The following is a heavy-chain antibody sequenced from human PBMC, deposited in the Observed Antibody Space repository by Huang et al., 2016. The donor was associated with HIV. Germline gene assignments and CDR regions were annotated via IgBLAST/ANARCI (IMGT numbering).Heavy chain of an antibody. D-gene: IGHD6-13*01. CDR3: ASATPSPTLVLYYYYYMDV. V-gene: IGHV3-30-3*01. CDR2: VSSTGTNK. Sequence: QVHLVESGGGVVQPGRSLRLSCAASGFTFSSYPMHWVRQGPGKGLEWVASVSSTGTNKYYGDSVKGRFTISRDNSRNRLYLQMNSLRAEDTGIYYCASATPSPTLVLYYYYYMDVWGKGTTVAVFS. J-gene: IGHJ6*03. CDR1: GFTFSSYP.